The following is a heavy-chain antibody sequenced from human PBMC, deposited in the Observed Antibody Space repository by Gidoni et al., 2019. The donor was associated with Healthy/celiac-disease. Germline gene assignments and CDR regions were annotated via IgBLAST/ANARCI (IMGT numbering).Heavy chain of an antibody. D-gene: IGHD3-10*01. CDR2: ISGSGGST. J-gene: IGHJ4*02. V-gene: IGHV3-23*01. CDR3: AKVQTGLLWFGESYFDY. Sequence: EVQLLESGGGLVQPGGSLRLSCAASGFPFSSYAMSWVRQAPGKGVEWVSAISGSGGSTYYADSVKGRFTISRDNSKNTLYLQMNSLRAEDTAVYYCAKVQTGLLWFGESYFDYWGQGTLVTVSS. CDR1: GFPFSSYA.